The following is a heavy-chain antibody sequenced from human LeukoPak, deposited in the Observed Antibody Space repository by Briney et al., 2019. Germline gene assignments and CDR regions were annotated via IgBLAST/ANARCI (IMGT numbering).Heavy chain of an antibody. D-gene: IGHD2-2*01. CDR3: ANRDQLLSFDY. CDR1: GFTFSSYA. V-gene: IGHV3-23*01. Sequence: GGSLTLSCAASGFTFSSYAMTWVRQAPGKGLEWVSGISGSGGSTYYADSVNGRFTISRDNSKNTLYLQMNSLRAEDTAVYYCANRDQLLSFDYWGQGTLVTVSS. CDR2: ISGSGGST. J-gene: IGHJ4*02.